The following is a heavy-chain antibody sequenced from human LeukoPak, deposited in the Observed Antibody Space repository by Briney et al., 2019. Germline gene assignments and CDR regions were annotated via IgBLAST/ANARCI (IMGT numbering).Heavy chain of an antibody. Sequence: GGSLRLSCAASGFTFSNTWMSWVRQAPGKGLEWVSYISSSSSTIYYADSVKGRFTISRDNAKNSLYLQMNSLRAEDTAVYYCAREAYYDILTGYYNYYYYGMDVWGQGTTVTVSS. D-gene: IGHD3-9*01. CDR2: ISSSSSTI. CDR3: AREAYYDILTGYYNYYYYGMDV. CDR1: GFTFSNTW. V-gene: IGHV3-48*04. J-gene: IGHJ6*02.